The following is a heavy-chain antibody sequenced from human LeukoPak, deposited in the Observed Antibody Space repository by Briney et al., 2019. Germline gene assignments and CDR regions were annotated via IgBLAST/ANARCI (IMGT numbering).Heavy chain of an antibody. CDR1: GGSISGYY. D-gene: IGHD4-11*01. CDR3: ARGGTVTTLPFDY. CDR2: IYYSGST. J-gene: IGHJ4*02. Sequence: SETLSLTCTVSGGSISGYYWSWIRQPPGKGLEWIGYIYYSGSTNYNPSLKSRVTISVDTSKNQFSLKLSSVTAADTAVYYCARGGTVTTLPFDYWGQGTLVTVSS. V-gene: IGHV4-59*01.